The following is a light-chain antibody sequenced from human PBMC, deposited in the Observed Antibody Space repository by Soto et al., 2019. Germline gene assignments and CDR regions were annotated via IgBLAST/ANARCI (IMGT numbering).Light chain of an antibody. J-gene: IGKJ2*01. V-gene: IGKV1-6*01. Sequence: IQMTQSPSSLSASVGDRIIITCRASQGIGSELGWYQQKPGKAPKLLIYAVSYLQTGVPSRFSGRKSGTEFTRTISSLQPEDSATYYCLQDSEYPYTFGQGTKLEI. CDR3: LQDSEYPYT. CDR2: AVS. CDR1: QGIGSE.